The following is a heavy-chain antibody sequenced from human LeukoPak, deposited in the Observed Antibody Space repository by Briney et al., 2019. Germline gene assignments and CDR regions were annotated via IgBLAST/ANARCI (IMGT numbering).Heavy chain of an antibody. Sequence: PSQTLSLTCTVSGGSISSGSYYWSWIRQPAGKGLEWIGRIYTSGSTNYNPSLKSRVTISVDTSKNQFSLKLSSVTAADTAVYYCARVWEIVVPRGGAFDIWGQGTMVTVSS. CDR3: ARVWEIVVPRGGAFDI. CDR1: GGSISSGSYY. D-gene: IGHD2-21*01. V-gene: IGHV4-61*02. J-gene: IGHJ3*02. CDR2: IYTSGST.